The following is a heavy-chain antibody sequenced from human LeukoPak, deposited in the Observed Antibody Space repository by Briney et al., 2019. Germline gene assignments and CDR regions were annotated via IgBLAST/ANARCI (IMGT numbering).Heavy chain of an antibody. CDR1: GFIFSQYS. J-gene: IGHJ4*02. CDR2: IRSSSET. D-gene: IGHD1-26*01. CDR3: ARGGKWDVTPFDY. V-gene: IGHV3-48*01. Sequence: QPGGSLRLSCAASGFIFSQYSMNRVRQAPGKGLEWVSHIRSSSETFYADSVKGRFTISRDNSKNTLYLQVNSLRAEDAAVYYCARGGKWDVTPFDYWGQGTLVTVSS.